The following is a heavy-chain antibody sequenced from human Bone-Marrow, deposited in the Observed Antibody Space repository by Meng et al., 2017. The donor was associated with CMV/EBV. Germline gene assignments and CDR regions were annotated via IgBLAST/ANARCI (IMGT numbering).Heavy chain of an antibody. CDR1: GFTFSSYA. CDR3: AREKSPTQNVVVIAIHYFDY. V-gene: IGHV3-30*04. CDR2: ISYDGSNK. J-gene: IGHJ4*02. D-gene: IGHD2-21*01. Sequence: GESLKISCAASGFTFSSYAMHWVRQAPGKGLEWVAVISYDGSNKYYADSVKGRFTISRDNSKNTLYLQMNSLRAEDTAVYYCAREKSPTQNVVVIAIHYFDYWGQGTLVTVSS.